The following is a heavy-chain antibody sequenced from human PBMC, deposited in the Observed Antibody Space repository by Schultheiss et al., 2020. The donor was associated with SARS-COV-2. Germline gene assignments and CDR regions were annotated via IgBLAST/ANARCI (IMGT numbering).Heavy chain of an antibody. CDR3: ASPLWDPYCGGDCYSI. D-gene: IGHD2-21*01. CDR2: ISYDGNNK. CDR1: GFTFSSYG. V-gene: IGHV3-30*03. Sequence: GGSLRLSCAASGFTFSSYGMHWVRQAPGKGLEWVAVISYDGNNKYYADSVKGRFTISRDKSKNTLYLQMNSLRAEDTAVYYCASPLWDPYCGGDCYSIWGQGTLVTVSS. J-gene: IGHJ4*02.